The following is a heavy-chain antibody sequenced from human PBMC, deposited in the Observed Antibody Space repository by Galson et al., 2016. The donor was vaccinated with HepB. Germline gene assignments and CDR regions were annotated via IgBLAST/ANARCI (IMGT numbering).Heavy chain of an antibody. J-gene: IGHJ4*02. Sequence: SETLSLTCTVSGGPISNTRFYWGWIRQPPGKGLESIGSIYSAGTTYYNPSLRSRVIISVDTSKNQFSLRLSSLTAADTAVFYCARLERHYDMLTGYSPYYFDYWGQGIQVTVSS. D-gene: IGHD3-9*01. CDR2: IYSAGTT. CDR1: GGPISNTRFY. V-gene: IGHV4-39*01. CDR3: ARLERHYDMLTGYSPYYFDY.